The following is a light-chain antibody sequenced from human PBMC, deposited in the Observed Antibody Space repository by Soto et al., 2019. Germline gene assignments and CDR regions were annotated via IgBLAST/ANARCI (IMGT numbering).Light chain of an antibody. Sequence: QLVLTQSPSASASLGASVKLTCTLSLGHSSYAIAWHQQQPEKGPRYLMKVDTDGSHNKGDGIPDRFSGSSSGAERYLTSASLQYEDEADYYGQTWGAGFSVVFGGGTKATVL. CDR1: LGHSSYA. V-gene: IGLV4-69*01. CDR3: QTWGAGFSVV. J-gene: IGLJ2*01. CDR2: VDTDGSH.